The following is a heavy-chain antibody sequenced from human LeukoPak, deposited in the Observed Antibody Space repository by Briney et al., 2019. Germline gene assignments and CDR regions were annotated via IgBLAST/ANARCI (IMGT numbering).Heavy chain of an antibody. CDR1: RVSLSNYA. J-gene: IGHJ4*02. V-gene: IGHV3-30*04. CDR3: ATDYGDYEPIDY. Sequence: LSCTASRVSLSNYAMQWLRRPAGRGVDGDAVISFDCNNKYYGESVEGRFSVSSDNSKNPLYLQMTSLSPDDTAMYYCATDYGDYEPIDYWGQGTLVTVSS. D-gene: IGHD4-17*01. CDR2: ISFDCNNK.